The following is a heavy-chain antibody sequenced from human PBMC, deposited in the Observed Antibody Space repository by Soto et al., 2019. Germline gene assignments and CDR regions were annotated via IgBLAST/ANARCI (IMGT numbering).Heavy chain of an antibody. CDR2: ISAYNGNT. V-gene: IGHV1-18*01. J-gene: IGHJ5*02. D-gene: IGHD4-4*01. CDR1: GYTFTSYG. CDR3: ARGPPIQYRNNRFDP. Sequence: ASVKVSCKASGYTFTSYGISWVRQAPGQGLEWMGWISAYNGNTNYAQKLQGRVTMTTDTSTSTAYMELRSLRSDDTAVYYCARGPPIQYRNNRFDPWGQGTLVTVSS.